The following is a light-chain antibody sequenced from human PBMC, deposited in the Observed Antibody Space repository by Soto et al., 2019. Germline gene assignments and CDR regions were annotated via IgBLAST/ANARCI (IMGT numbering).Light chain of an antibody. V-gene: IGKV3-15*01. J-gene: IGKJ5*01. CDR1: QSGRNN. CDR2: YAF. Sequence: EIMMTQSPATLSVSPGERVTLSCRASQSGRNNLAWYQQKPGQAPRRLIYYAFTRATGVPARFSGSGSGTEFTLTISSLQSEDSALYYCQQYNNWPPITFGQGTRLEIK. CDR3: QQYNNWPPIT.